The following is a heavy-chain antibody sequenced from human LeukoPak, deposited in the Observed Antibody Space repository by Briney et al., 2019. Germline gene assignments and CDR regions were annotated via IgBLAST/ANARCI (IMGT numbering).Heavy chain of an antibody. D-gene: IGHD1-26*01. Sequence: KPSETPSLTCTVPGYSISSGYYWGWIRQPPGKGLEWIGSIYHSGSTYYNPSLKSRVTISVDTSKNQFSLKLSSVTAADTAVYYCAREISGSADYWGQGTLVTVSS. V-gene: IGHV4-38-2*02. CDR2: IYHSGST. J-gene: IGHJ4*02. CDR1: GYSISSGYY. CDR3: AREISGSADY.